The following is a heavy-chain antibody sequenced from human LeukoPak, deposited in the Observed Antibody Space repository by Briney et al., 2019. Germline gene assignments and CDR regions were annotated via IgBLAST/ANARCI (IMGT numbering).Heavy chain of an antibody. J-gene: IGHJ4*02. D-gene: IGHD3-22*01. Sequence: SETLSLTCTVSGYYISSGFHWGWIRQPPGKGLEWIGSMYHSGSTYYNPSLRSRVAISVDTSKNQFSLKLSSVTAADTAVYYCARVFFDTSGYYYRGLTYFDYWGQGTLVTVSS. CDR1: GYYISSGFH. V-gene: IGHV4-38-2*02. CDR3: ARVFFDTSGYYYRGLTYFDY. CDR2: MYHSGST.